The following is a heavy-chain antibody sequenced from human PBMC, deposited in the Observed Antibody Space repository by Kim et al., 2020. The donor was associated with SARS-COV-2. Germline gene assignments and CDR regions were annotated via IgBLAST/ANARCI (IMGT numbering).Heavy chain of an antibody. CDR2: ISGSGGST. J-gene: IGHJ4*02. Sequence: GGSLRLSCAASGFTFSSYAMSWVRQAPGKGLEWVSAISGSGGSTYYADSVKGRFTISRDNSKNTLYLQMNSLRAEDTAVYYCAKDLGGSPDQDTYYYDSSGYYRGGFDYWGQGTLVTVSS. D-gene: IGHD3-22*01. CDR1: GFTFSSYA. CDR3: AKDLGGSPDQDTYYYDSSGYYRGGFDY. V-gene: IGHV3-23*01.